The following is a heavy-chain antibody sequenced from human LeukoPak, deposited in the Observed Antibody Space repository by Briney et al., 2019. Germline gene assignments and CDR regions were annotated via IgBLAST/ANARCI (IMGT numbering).Heavy chain of an antibody. V-gene: IGHV1-46*01. J-gene: IGHJ4*02. CDR3: ARDNPYYYDSSGYFVDVFDY. Sequence: GASVKVSCKASGYDFINYKIHWVRQAPGQGLQWMGMINPSGGLSAYAQKFQGRVSMTRDTSTSTVYMELSSLRSDDTAVYYCARDNPYYYDSSGYFVDVFDYWGQGTLVTVSS. D-gene: IGHD3-22*01. CDR2: INPSGGLS. CDR1: GYDFINYK.